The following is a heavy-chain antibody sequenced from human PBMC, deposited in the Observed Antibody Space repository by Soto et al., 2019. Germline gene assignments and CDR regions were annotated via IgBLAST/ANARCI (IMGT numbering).Heavy chain of an antibody. Sequence: GSLRLACAASGFTFSSYWMHWVRQAPGKGLVWVSRINSDGSSTSYADSVKGRFTISRDNAKNTLYLQMNSLRAEDTAVYYCARGPYYDFWTPGWFDPWGQGTLVTVSS. V-gene: IGHV3-74*01. D-gene: IGHD3-3*01. CDR3: ARGPYYDFWTPGWFDP. CDR2: INSDGSST. J-gene: IGHJ5*02. CDR1: GFTFSSYW.